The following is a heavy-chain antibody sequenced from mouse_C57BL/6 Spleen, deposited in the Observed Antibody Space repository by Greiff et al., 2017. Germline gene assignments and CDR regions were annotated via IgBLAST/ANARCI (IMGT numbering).Heavy chain of an antibody. J-gene: IGHJ2*01. CDR3: VGEITTVVATDYFDY. V-gene: IGHV1-78*01. D-gene: IGHD1-1*01. CDR2: IYPRDGST. Sequence: VMLVESDAELVKPGASVKISCKVSGYTFTDHTIHWMKQRPEQGLEWIGYIYPRDGSTKYNEKFKGKATLTADKSSSTAYMQLNSLTSEDSAVYFCVGEITTVVATDYFDYWGQGTTLTVSS. CDR1: GYTFTDHT.